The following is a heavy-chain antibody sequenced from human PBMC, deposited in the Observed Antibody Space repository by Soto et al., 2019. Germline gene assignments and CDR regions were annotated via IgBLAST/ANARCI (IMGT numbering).Heavy chain of an antibody. CDR2: INHSGST. CDR3: ARGRMAAAGTIYYYYGMDV. D-gene: IGHD6-13*01. Sequence: PSETLSLTCAVYGGSFSGYYWSWIRQPPGKGLEWIGEINHSGSTNYNPSLKSRVTISVDTSKNQFSLKLSSVTAADTAVYYCARGRMAAAGTIYYYYGMDVWGQGTTVTVSS. CDR1: GGSFSGYY. J-gene: IGHJ6*02. V-gene: IGHV4-34*01.